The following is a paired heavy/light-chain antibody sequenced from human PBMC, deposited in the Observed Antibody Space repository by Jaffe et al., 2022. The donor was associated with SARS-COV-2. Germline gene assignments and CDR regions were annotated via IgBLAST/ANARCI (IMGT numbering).Light chain of an antibody. Sequence: EIVMTQSPATLSVSPGERATLSCRASQNIRSNLAWHQQKPGQAPRLLIYGASTRATGIPARFSGSGSGTEFTLTISSLQSEDFAVYYCQQYKDWYSFGQGTKLEIK. CDR1: QNIRSN. J-gene: IGKJ2*03. CDR2: GAS. V-gene: IGKV3-15*01. CDR3: QQYKDWYS.
Heavy chain of an antibody. CDR1: GFTFSNAW. Sequence: EVQLVESGGGLVKPGGSLRLSCAASGFTFSNAWMNWVRQAPGKGLEWVGRIKSKTDGGTTEYAAPVKGRFTISRDDSKNTLYLQMNSLKTEDTAVYYCTTDRGEVALVITSHWGQGTLVTVSS. V-gene: IGHV3-15*01. D-gene: IGHD3-22*01. J-gene: IGHJ4*02. CDR3: TTDRGEVALVITSH. CDR2: IKSKTDGGTT.